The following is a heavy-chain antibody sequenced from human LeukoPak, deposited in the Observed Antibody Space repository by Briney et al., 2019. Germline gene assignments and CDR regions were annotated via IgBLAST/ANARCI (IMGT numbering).Heavy chain of an antibody. V-gene: IGHV1-2*02. D-gene: IGHD3-10*01. J-gene: IGHJ4*02. CDR2: INPNSGGT. CDR3: ATARITMVRGVIQFDY. Sequence: ASVKVSCKASGYTFTGYYMHWVRQAPGQGLEWMGWINPNSGGTNYAQKFQGRVTMTRDTSISTAYMELSSLRSEDTAVYYCATARITMVRGVIQFDYWGQGTLVTVSS. CDR1: GYTFTGYY.